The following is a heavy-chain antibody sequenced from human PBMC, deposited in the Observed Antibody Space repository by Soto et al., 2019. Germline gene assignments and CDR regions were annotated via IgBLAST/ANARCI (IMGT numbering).Heavy chain of an antibody. J-gene: IGHJ4*02. CDR1: GDSVSSNSSA. CDR2: TYYRSKWYN. CDR3: ASTFYSSGWHHFDY. D-gene: IGHD6-19*01. Sequence: SQTLSLSCAISGDSVSSNSSAWIWFMHSPSRGLEWLGRTYYRSKWYNDYAVSVKSRITINPDTSKNQFSLQLNSLTPEDTAVYYWASTFYSSGWHHFDYWGQGTLVT. V-gene: IGHV6-1*01.